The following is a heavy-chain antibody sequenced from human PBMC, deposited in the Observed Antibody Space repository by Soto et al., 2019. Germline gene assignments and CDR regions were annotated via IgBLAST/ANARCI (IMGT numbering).Heavy chain of an antibody. CDR3: ARLSGYSYGPWFDP. J-gene: IGHJ5*02. CDR2: IYYSGST. CDR1: GGSISSYY. D-gene: IGHD5-18*01. V-gene: IGHV4-59*08. Sequence: PSETLSLTCTVSGGSISSYYWSWIRQPPGKGLEWIGYIYYSGSTNYNPSLKSRVTISVDTSKNQFSLKLSSVTAADTAVYYCARLSGYSYGPWFDPWGQGTLVTVSS.